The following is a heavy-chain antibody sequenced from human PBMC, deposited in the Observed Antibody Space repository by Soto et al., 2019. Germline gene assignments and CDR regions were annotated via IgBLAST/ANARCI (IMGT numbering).Heavy chain of an antibody. CDR1: GYTFTSYD. J-gene: IGHJ4*02. D-gene: IGHD3-10*01. V-gene: IGHV1-8*01. CDR2: MNPNSGNT. Sequence: ASVKVSCKASGYTFTSYDINWVRQATGQGLEWMGWMNPNSGNTGYAQKFQGRVTMTTDTSTYTVYMELRSLQSDDTAVYFCARDSGSDLSAPGTVFHYWGQGTLVTVSS. CDR3: ARDSGSDLSAPGTVFHY.